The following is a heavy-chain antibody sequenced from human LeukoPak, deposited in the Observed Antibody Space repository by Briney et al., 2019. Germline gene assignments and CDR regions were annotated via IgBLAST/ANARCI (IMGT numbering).Heavy chain of an antibody. V-gene: IGHV1-69*05. CDR2: IIPIFGTA. D-gene: IGHD1-26*01. J-gene: IGHJ4*02. Sequence: ASVKVSCKASGGTFSSYAISWVRQAPGQGLEWMGGIIPIFGTANYAQKFQGRVTITTDESTSTAYMELSSLRSEDTAVYYCAGDRRRGSYYLSFDYWGQGTLVTVSS. CDR3: AGDRRRGSYYLSFDY. CDR1: GGTFSSYA.